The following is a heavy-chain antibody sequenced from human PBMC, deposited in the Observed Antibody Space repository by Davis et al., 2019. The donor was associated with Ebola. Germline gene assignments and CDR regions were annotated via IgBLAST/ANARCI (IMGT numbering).Heavy chain of an antibody. J-gene: IGHJ4*02. CDR3: ARDSSDCTGGVCTALFDH. D-gene: IGHD2-8*02. Sequence: ASVKVSCKASGYTFTSYGISWVRQAPGQGLEWMGWISAYNGNTNYAQKLQGRVTMTTDTSTSTAYMELRSLRSDDTAVYYCARDSSDCTGGVCTALFDHWGQGTLVTVSS. CDR2: ISAYNGNT. CDR1: GYTFTSYG. V-gene: IGHV1-18*01.